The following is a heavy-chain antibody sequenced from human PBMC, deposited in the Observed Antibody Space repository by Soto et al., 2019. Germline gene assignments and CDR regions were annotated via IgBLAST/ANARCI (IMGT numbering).Heavy chain of an antibody. CDR1: GGSISSYY. CDR3: ARHFVRVDYYMDV. J-gene: IGHJ6*03. D-gene: IGHD6-6*01. V-gene: IGHV4-59*08. CDR2: IYYSGST. Sequence: PSETLSLTCTVPGGSISSYYWSWIRQPPGKGLEWIGYIYYSGSTNYNPSLKSRVTISVDTSKNQFSLKLSSVTAADTAVYYCARHFVRVDYYMDVWGKGTTVTVSS.